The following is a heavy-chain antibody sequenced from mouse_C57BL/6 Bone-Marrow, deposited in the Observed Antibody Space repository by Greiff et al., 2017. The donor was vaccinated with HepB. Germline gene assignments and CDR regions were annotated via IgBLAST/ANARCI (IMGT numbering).Heavy chain of an antibody. CDR3: ARQYDYRGYAMDY. CDR2: ISNGGGST. V-gene: IGHV5-12*01. Sequence: EVHLVESGGGLVQPGGSLKLSCAASGFTFSDYYMYWVRQTPEKRLEWVAYISNGGGSTYYPDTVKGRFTISRDNAKNTLYLQMSRLKSEDTAMYYCARQYDYRGYAMDYWGQGTSVTVSS. J-gene: IGHJ4*01. D-gene: IGHD2-4*01. CDR1: GFTFSDYY.